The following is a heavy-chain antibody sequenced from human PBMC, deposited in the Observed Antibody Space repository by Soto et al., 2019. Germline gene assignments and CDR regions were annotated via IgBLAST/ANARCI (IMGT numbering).Heavy chain of an antibody. J-gene: IGHJ6*02. CDR3: AKDRVEVYYYYGMDV. CDR1: GFTFSNYG. Sequence: QVQLVESGGGVVQPERSLRLSCAASGFTFSNYGMHWVRQASGKGLEWLALISYDGSNKYYADSVKGRFTISRDNSKNTLHLQMNSLRAEDTAVYYCAKDRVEVYYYYGMDVWGQGTTVTVSS. V-gene: IGHV3-30*18. CDR2: ISYDGSNK. D-gene: IGHD2-15*01.